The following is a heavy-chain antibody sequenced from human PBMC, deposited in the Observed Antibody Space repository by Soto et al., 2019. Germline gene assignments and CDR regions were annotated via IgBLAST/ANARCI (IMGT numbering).Heavy chain of an antibody. CDR2: IYYSGSN. CDR3: ARAVLPATAPFDY. D-gene: IGHD2-2*01. J-gene: IGHJ4*02. CDR1: GGSISNYY. Sequence: QVQLQESGPRLVKPSETLSLTCIVSGGSISNYYWSWIRQPQGKGLEWIGYIYYSGSNNYNPCLQSRVTISVDTSKNQFSLKLSSVTAADTAVYYCARAVLPATAPFDYWGQGTLVTVSS. V-gene: IGHV4-59*01.